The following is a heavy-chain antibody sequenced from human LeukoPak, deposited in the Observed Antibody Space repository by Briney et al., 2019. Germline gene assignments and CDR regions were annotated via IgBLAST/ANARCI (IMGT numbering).Heavy chain of an antibody. CDR1: GYSFTSYW. V-gene: IGHV5-51*01. CDR2: IYPRESDT. Sequence: GESLKISGKGSGYSFTSYWIGWVGQMPGKGLGWRGIIYPRESDTRYSPSFQGQVTISADKSISTAYLQWSSLKASDTAMYYCARLVPDDAFDIWGQGTMVTASS. J-gene: IGHJ3*02. CDR3: ARLVPDDAFDI.